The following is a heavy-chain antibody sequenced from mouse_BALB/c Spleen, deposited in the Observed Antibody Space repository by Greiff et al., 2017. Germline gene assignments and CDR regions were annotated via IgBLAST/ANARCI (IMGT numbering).Heavy chain of an antibody. CDR3: ARGYYDYYFDY. J-gene: IGHJ2*01. Sequence: QVQLQQSGAELVRPGVSVKISCKGSGYTFTDYAMHWVKQSHAKSLEWIGVISTYYGDASYNQKFKGKATMTVDKSSSTAYMELARLTSEDSAIYYCARGYYDYYFDYWGQGTTLTVSS. CDR1: GYTFTDYA. D-gene: IGHD2-4*01. CDR2: ISTYYGDA. V-gene: IGHV1S137*01.